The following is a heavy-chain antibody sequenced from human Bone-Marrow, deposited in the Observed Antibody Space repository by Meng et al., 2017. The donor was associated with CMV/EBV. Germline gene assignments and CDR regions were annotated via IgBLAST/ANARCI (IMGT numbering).Heavy chain of an antibody. V-gene: IGHV3-53*01. CDR3: VRWVVDVGGLDY. D-gene: IGHD2-15*01. Sequence: GGSLRLSCVVSGFTVSSNYMSWVRQAPGKGLEWVSVLFSGGTTTYGDSVKGRFTISRDNSKNTLFLQMNSLRAEDTAVYYCVRWVVDVGGLDYWGQGVLVTFSS. J-gene: IGHJ4*02. CDR2: LFSGGTT. CDR1: GFTVSSNY.